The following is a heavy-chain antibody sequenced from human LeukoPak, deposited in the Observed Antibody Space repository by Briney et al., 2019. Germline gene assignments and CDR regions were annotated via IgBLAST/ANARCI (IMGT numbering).Heavy chain of an antibody. CDR2: ISGSGGST. J-gene: IGHJ4*02. CDR1: GFTFSSYA. Sequence: GGSLRLSCAASGFTFSSYAMSWVRQAPGKGLEWVSAISGSGGSTYYADSVKGRFTISRDNPKNTLYLQMNSLRAEDTAVYYCAKDQEQWLVLSWNYWGQGTLVTVSS. D-gene: IGHD6-19*01. V-gene: IGHV3-23*01. CDR3: AKDQEQWLVLSWNY.